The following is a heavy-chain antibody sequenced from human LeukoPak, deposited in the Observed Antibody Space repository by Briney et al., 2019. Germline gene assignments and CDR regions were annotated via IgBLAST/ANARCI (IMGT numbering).Heavy chain of an antibody. D-gene: IGHD1-26*01. CDR2: ISGSGGKT. CDR3: AKGVKWELPIDY. V-gene: IGHV3-23*01. Sequence: GGSLRLSCAASGFTFSNYAMSWVRQAPGKGLEWVSVISGSGGKTNYAASVKGRFTISRDNSKNTLYLQMNSLRAEDTAVYHCAKGVKWELPIDYWGQGTLVTVSS. CDR1: GFTFSNYA. J-gene: IGHJ4*02.